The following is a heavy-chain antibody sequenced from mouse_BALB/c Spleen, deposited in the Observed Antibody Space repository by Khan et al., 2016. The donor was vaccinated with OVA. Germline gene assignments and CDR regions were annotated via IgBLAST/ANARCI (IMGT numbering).Heavy chain of an antibody. V-gene: IGHV1S132*01. Sequence: QVQLQQPGAELVKPGASVKLSCKTSGYTFTNYWIQWVKQRPGQGLGWIGEIFPGTGTTYYNENFKAKATLTIDTSSSTAYMQLSSLTSEDSAVYFCARGDFGNYEFAYWGQGTLVTVSA. CDR1: GYTFTNYW. CDR3: ARGDFGNYEFAY. D-gene: IGHD2-1*01. J-gene: IGHJ3*01. CDR2: IFPGTGTT.